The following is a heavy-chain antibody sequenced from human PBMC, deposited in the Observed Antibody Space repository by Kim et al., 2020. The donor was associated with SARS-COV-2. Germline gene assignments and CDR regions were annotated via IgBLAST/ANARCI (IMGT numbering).Heavy chain of an antibody. CDR1: GGSFSGYY. CDR2: INHSGST. V-gene: IGHV4-34*01. D-gene: IGHD2-15*01. J-gene: IGHJ4*02. Sequence: SETLSLTCAVYGGSFSGYYWSWIRQPPGKGLEWIGEINHSGSTNYNPSLKSRVTISVDTSKNQFSLKLSSVTAADTAVYYCARGRGYCSGGSCYPSVAMAVTFDYWGQGTLVTVSS. CDR3: ARGRGYCSGGSCYPSVAMAVTFDY.